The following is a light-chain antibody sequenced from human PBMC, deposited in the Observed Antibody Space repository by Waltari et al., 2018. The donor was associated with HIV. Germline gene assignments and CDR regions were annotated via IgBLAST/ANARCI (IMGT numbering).Light chain of an antibody. V-gene: IGKV1-5*03. CDR3: LQEYTYPRT. J-gene: IGKJ3*01. CDR1: QSISPW. Sequence: DIQMTQSPFTLSASVGDRVTIICRASQSISPWLAWYQQKPGKAPKLLIYKASSLESGVPSRFSGSGSGAEFTLTVNSLQPEDFATYYCLQEYTYPRTFGPGTKVDV. CDR2: KAS.